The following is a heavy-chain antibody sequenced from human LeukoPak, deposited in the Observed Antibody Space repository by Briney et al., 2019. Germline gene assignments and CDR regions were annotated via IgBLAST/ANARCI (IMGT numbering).Heavy chain of an antibody. J-gene: IGHJ6*04. D-gene: IGHD3-10*01. CDR3: ARSTMVRGVTYYYYYGMDV. V-gene: IGHV3-33*01. CDR2: IWYDGSNR. CDR1: AFTFSSYG. Sequence: PGGCLRLSCTASAFTFSSYGMHWVRHAPRKGREWVAVIWYDGSNRYYADSVKGRFTISRDNSKNTLYLQMNSLRAEDTAVYYRARSTMVRGVTYYYYYGMDVWGKGTTVTVSS.